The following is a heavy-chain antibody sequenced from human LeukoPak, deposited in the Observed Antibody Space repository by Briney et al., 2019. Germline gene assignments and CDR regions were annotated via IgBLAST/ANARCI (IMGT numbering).Heavy chain of an antibody. V-gene: IGHV4-4*07. CDR1: GGPIDFYF. CDR3: VRDRLRTTYRFSWDR. J-gene: IGHJ4*02. CDR2: INGNGVT. Sequence: SETLSPPFTVPGGPIDFYFWSWIRQSAGKGLEWIGRINGNGVTNYNPSLKSRVTMSVDTSKNQFSLNLRSMTAADTSVYHCVRDRLRTTYRFSWDRWGQGILVTV. D-gene: IGHD3-16*02.